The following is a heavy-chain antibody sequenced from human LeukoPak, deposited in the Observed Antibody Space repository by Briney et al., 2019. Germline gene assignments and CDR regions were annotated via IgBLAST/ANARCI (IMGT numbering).Heavy chain of an antibody. CDR2: STHSGST. V-gene: IGHV4-34*01. CDR1: GGSISSYY. D-gene: IGHD2-2*01. CDR3: ARGRTGAAALDF. Sequence: SETLSLTCTVSGGSISSYYWSWIRQPPGKGLEWIGESTHSGSTNYNPSLKSRVTISVDTSKSLFSLKLTSVTAADTAVYYCARGRTGAAALDFWGPGTLVTVSS. J-gene: IGHJ4*02.